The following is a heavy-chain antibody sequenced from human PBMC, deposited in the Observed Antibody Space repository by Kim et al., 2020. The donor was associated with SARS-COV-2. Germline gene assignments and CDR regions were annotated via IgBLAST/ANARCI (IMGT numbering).Heavy chain of an antibody. Sequence: GGSLRLSCTTSGFTFIGHAMSWVRQAPGQGLEWVSSIDGSDGTTYYVDSVKGRFTISRDDAKNTLYLQMRALRADDTATYYCMKGGWGWIWDHWGQVTL. CDR2: IDGSDGTT. CDR1: GFTFIGHA. CDR3: MKGGWGWIWDH. V-gene: IGHV3-23*01. J-gene: IGHJ4*02. D-gene: IGHD2-2*03.